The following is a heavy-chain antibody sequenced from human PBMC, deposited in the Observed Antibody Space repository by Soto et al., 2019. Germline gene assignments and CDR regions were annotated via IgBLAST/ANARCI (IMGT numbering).Heavy chain of an antibody. J-gene: IGHJ4*02. V-gene: IGHV4-38-2*01. D-gene: IGHD3-3*01. CDR3: ATQSPVLRFLEWLFPRRVYFDY. Sequence: SETLSLTCAVSGFFISSGNYWGWIRKPPGKGLEWIGSIFHGGNTYYNPSLKSRVTISVDMSKNQFSLKLNSVTAADTAVYYCATQSPVLRFLEWLFPRRVYFDYWGQGTLVTVSS. CDR2: IFHGGNT. CDR1: GFFISSGNY.